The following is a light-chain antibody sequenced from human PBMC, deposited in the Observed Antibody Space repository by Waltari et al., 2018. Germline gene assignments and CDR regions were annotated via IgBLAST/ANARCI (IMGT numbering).Light chain of an antibody. Sequence: DIQMTQSPSPLAAFVGDRVTIPFRASQSISHWLAWYQQKPGKAPKLIISKASSLEKKVPSRFSGSGSGTEFTLTITNLQPDDFATFYCQRYDDYPPTFGGGTKVEIK. CDR1: QSISHW. V-gene: IGKV1-5*03. J-gene: IGKJ4*01. CDR3: QRYDDYPPT. CDR2: KAS.